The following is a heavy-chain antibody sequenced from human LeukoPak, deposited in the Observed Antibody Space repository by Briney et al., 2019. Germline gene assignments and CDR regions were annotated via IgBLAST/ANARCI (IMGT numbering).Heavy chain of an antibody. CDR2: ISGSGSST. V-gene: IGHV3-23*01. CDR3: AKRYCSGGSCSSGVDYYFDY. D-gene: IGHD2-15*01. J-gene: IGHJ4*02. CDR1: GFTFSNYA. Sequence: PGGSLRLSCAASGFTFSNYAMSWVRQAPGKGLEWVSSISGSGSSTYYADSVKGRFTISRDNLKNTLHLQMNSLRAEDTAIYYCAKRYCSGGSCSSGVDYYFDYWGQGTLVTVSS.